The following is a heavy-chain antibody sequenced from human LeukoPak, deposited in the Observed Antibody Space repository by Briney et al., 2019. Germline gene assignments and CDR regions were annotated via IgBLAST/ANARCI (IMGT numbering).Heavy chain of an antibody. CDR1: GFIFSPYA. CDR2: ISGSGGST. V-gene: IGHV3-23*01. D-gene: IGHD3-9*01. J-gene: IGHJ4*02. Sequence: PGGSLRLSCSASGFIFSPYAMHWVRQAPGKGLEWVSTISGSGGSTYYADSVKGRFTISRDTSKNTLYLQMNSLRAEDTAVYYCAARIGGILTGYGYWGQGTLVTVST. CDR3: AARIGGILTGYGY.